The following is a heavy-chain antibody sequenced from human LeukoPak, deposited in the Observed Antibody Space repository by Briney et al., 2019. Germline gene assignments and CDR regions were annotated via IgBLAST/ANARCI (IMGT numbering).Heavy chain of an antibody. D-gene: IGHD3-22*01. Sequence: ASVKVSCKASGYTFTSYAMHWVRQAPGERLEWMGWINAGNGNTKYSQKFQGRVTITRDTSASTAYMELSSLRSEDTAVYYCARRTPGYYDSSGYSYYFDYWGQGTLVTVSS. CDR2: INAGNGNT. CDR3: ARRTPGYYDSSGYSYYFDY. V-gene: IGHV1-3*01. CDR1: GYTFTSYA. J-gene: IGHJ4*02.